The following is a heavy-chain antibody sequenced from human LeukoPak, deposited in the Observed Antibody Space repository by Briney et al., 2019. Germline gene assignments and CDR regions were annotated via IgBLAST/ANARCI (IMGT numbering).Heavy chain of an antibody. Sequence: HPGGSLRLSCAASGFTFSSSAMGWVRQAPGKGLEWVSNISGSGSGGSTYYADSVKGRFTISRDNSKNTLYLQMNSLRAEDTAVYYCAKSGYNRFDYWGQGTLVTVSS. CDR3: AKSGYNRFDY. D-gene: IGHD5-24*01. CDR2: ISGSGSGGST. CDR1: GFTFSSSA. J-gene: IGHJ4*02. V-gene: IGHV3-23*01.